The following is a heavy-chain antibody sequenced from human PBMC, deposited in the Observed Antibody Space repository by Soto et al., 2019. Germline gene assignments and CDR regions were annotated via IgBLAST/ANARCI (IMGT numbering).Heavy chain of an antibody. D-gene: IGHD2-21*01. Sequence: PGGSLRLSCAASGFTFISYDMQWVRQATGKGLEWVSAIGTAGDTYYPGSVKGRFTISRENAKNSLYLQMNSLRAGDTAVYYCAKTSSASERDSPGWWGQGTLVTVSS. CDR2: IGTAGDT. J-gene: IGHJ4*02. CDR3: AKTSSASERDSPGW. CDR1: GFTFISYD. V-gene: IGHV3-13*04.